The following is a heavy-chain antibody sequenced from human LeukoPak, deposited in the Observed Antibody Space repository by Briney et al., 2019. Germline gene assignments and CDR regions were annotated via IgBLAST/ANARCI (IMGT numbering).Heavy chain of an antibody. V-gene: IGHV1-18*01. CDR2: ISAYNGNT. J-gene: IGHJ4*02. CDR3: ARDDPRIAVAVPFDY. D-gene: IGHD6-19*01. CDR1: GYTFTSYG. Sequence: ASVKVSCKASGYTFTSYGISWVRQAPGQGLEWMGWISAYNGNTNYVQKLQGRVTMTTDTSTSTAYMELRSLRSDDTAVYYCARDDPRIAVAVPFDYWGQGTLVTVSS.